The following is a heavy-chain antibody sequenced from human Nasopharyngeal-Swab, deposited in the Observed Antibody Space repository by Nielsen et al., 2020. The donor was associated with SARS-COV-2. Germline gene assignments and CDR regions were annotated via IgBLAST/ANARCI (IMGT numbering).Heavy chain of an antibody. V-gene: IGHV3-7*01. D-gene: IGHD2/OR15-2a*01. CDR3: ARDEILDY. Sequence: GESLKNSCAASGFTFSPYWMTWVRQAPGKGLEWVANVRQDGTEKYFVDSVKGRFTISRDNAKNSLYLHMNSLRAEDTAVYYCARDEILDYWGQGTLVTVSS. J-gene: IGHJ4*02. CDR2: VRQDGTEK. CDR1: GFTFSPYW.